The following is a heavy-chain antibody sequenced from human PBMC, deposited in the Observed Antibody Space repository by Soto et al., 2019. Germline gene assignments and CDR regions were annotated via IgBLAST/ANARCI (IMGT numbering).Heavy chain of an antibody. CDR3: ARASGYWYDSSGYLLGY. J-gene: IGHJ4*02. CDR1: GYNFTGYD. Sequence: PSVQVSCTASGYNFTGYDMHWVPQAPGPGLEWMGWINPNRGGTNSAQKLQRWVTMTRATSTPTAYMELSRLRFDDTAVDDCARASGYWYDSSGYLLGYWGQGTLVTVSS. V-gene: IGHV1-2*04. D-gene: IGHD3-22*01. CDR2: INPNRGGT.